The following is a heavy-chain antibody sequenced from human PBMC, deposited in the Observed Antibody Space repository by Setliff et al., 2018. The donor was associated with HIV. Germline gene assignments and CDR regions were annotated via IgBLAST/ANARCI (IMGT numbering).Heavy chain of an antibody. CDR2: IKQDGSEK. J-gene: IGHJ4*02. CDR1: GFSFGDFW. V-gene: IGHV3-7*03. D-gene: IGHD6-19*01. CDR3: VGGIGWGFDY. Sequence: PGESLKISCAASGFSFGDFWMSWVRQPPGKGLEWVANIKQDGSEKFYGHFVRGRFTISRDNAKKSVYLEMTSLRADDSAQYYCVGGIGWGFDYWGQGILVTVSS.